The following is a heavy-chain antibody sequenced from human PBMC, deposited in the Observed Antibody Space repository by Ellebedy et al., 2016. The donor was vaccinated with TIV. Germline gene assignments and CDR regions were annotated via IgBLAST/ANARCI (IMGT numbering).Heavy chain of an antibody. CDR2: LYPDAKT. D-gene: IGHD2-21*01. CDR1: GIIVSDYF. V-gene: IGHV3-66*01. Sequence: GGSLRLSCEASGIIVSDYFMNWVRQAPGKGLEWVSVLYPDAKTNYTDSVNGRFIVSRDSSKNTLYLQMNSLTAEDTAVYYWSRDPGGGGDFGDNWFDPWGQGTLVTVSS. J-gene: IGHJ5*02. CDR3: SRDPGGGGDFGDNWFDP.